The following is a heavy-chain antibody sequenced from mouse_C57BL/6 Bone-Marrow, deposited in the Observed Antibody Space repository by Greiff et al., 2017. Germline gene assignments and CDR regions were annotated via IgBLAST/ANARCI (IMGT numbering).Heavy chain of an antibody. CDR2: ISSGSSTI. V-gene: IGHV5-17*01. CDR3: ARRYYGSRDYYAMDY. Sequence: EVMLVESGGGLVKPGGSLKLSCAASGFTFSDYGMHWVRQAPEKGLEWVAYISSGSSTIYYADTVKGRFTISRDNAKNTLFLQMTSLRSEDTAMYYCARRYYGSRDYYAMDYWGQGTSVTVSS. D-gene: IGHD1-1*01. CDR1: GFTFSDYG. J-gene: IGHJ4*01.